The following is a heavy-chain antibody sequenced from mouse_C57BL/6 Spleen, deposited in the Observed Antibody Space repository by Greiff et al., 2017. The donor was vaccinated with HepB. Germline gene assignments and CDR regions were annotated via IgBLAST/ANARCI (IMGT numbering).Heavy chain of an antibody. V-gene: IGHV2-5*01. CDR1: GFSLTSYG. J-gene: IGHJ2*01. Sequence: QVQLKESGPGLVQPSQSLSITCTVSGFSLTSYGVHWVRQSPGKGLEWLGVIWRGGSTDYNAAFMSRLSITKDNSKSQVFFKMNSLQADDTAIYYCAKGDGYDGVYYFDYWGQGTTLTVSS. CDR3: AKGDGYDGVYYFDY. D-gene: IGHD2-2*01. CDR2: IWRGGST.